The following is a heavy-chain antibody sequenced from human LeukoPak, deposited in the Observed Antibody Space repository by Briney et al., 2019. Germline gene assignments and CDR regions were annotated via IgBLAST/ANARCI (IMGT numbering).Heavy chain of an antibody. D-gene: IGHD5-12*01. Sequence: ASVKVSCKASGYTFTSYGISWVRQAPGQGLEWMGWISAYNGNTNYAQKLQGRVTMTTDTSTSTAYMELRSLRSDDTAVYYCARDDWRGYSGYDFGAFDIWGQGTMVTVSS. J-gene: IGHJ3*02. CDR2: ISAYNGNT. CDR3: ARDDWRGYSGYDFGAFDI. CDR1: GYTFTSYG. V-gene: IGHV1-18*01.